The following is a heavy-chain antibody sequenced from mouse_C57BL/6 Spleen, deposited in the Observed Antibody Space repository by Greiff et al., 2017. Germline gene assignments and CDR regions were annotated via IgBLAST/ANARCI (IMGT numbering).Heavy chain of an antibody. J-gene: IGHJ3*01. D-gene: IGHD1-1*01. CDR1: GFTFSDYG. CDR3: ARRDYGSSAWVAY. V-gene: IGHV5-17*01. Sequence: EVQLMESGGGLVKPGGSLKLSCAASGFTFSDYGMHWVRQAPEQGLEWVAYISSGSSTIYYADTVKGRFTISRDHAKNTLCLHMTSLRSEDTAMYYCARRDYGSSAWVAYWGQGTLVTVSA. CDR2: ISSGSSTI.